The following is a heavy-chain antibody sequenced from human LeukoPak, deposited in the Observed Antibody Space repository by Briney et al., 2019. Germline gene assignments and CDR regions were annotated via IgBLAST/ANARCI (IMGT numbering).Heavy chain of an antibody. CDR3: ARDTLNIVLMVYAIWGPFDY. Sequence: ASVKVSCKASGYTFTSYDINWVRQATGQGLEWMGIINPSGGSTSYAQKFQGRVTMTRDTSTSTVYMELRSMRSEDTAVYYCARDTLNIVLMVYAIWGPFDYWGQGTLVTVSS. CDR1: GYTFTSYD. V-gene: IGHV1-46*01. CDR2: INPSGGST. D-gene: IGHD2-8*01. J-gene: IGHJ4*02.